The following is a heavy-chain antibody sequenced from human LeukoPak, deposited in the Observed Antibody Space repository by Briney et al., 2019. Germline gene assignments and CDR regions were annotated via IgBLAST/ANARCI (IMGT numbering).Heavy chain of an antibody. V-gene: IGHV3-33*01. CDR3: ARGGDYLDY. Sequence: GGSLRLSCAASGFTFSSYGMYCVRQAPGKGLEWVAVIWYDGSNKYYADSVKGRFTISRDNSKNTLYLQMNSLRAEDTAVYYCARGGDYLDYWGQGTLVTVSS. CDR2: IWYDGSNK. CDR1: GFTFSSYG. J-gene: IGHJ4*02.